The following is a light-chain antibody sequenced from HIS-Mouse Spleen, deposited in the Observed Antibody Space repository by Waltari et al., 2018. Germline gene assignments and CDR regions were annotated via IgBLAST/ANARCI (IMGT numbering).Light chain of an antibody. CDR2: DVS. CDR1: SSDVGGYNY. J-gene: IGLJ3*02. V-gene: IGLV2-14*03. Sequence: QSALTQPASVSGSPGQSITISCTGTSSDVGGYNYVSWYQQHPGKAPKLMIYDVSKRTSGVSNRFSGSNSGNTASLTISGLQAEDEADYYCSSYTSSSTRVFGGGTKLTVL. CDR3: SSYTSSSTRV.